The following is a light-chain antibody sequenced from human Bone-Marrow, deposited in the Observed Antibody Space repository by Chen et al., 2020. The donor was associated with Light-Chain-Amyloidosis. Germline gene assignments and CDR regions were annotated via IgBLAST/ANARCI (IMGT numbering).Light chain of an antibody. J-gene: IGLJ3*02. Sequence: QSALTQPASVSGSPGQSITISCTGTINYVGTYDFVSWYQEHPGKAPKLIIYDNPKRPSGVSTRFDGSKSGYTASLTISGLQAEDEADYYCSSYVGGSTVVFGGGTYLTVL. CDR2: DNP. V-gene: IGLV2-23*01. CDR3: SSYVGGSTVV. CDR1: INYVGTYDF.